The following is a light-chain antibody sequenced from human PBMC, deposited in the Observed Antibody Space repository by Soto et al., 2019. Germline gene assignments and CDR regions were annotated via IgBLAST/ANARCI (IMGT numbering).Light chain of an antibody. Sequence: EIVLTQSPATLSLSPGERATLSCSASQSVSSYLAWYQQKPGQAPRLLIYDASNRATGIPARFSGSGSGTDFTLTISSLEHKDFAVYSCQQRSNWTPITFGPGTKVDIK. J-gene: IGKJ3*01. CDR1: QSVSSY. CDR3: QQRSNWTPIT. V-gene: IGKV3-11*01. CDR2: DAS.